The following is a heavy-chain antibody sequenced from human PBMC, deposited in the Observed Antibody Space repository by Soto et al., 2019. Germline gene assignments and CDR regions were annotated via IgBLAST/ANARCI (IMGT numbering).Heavy chain of an antibody. CDR1: GGSISNYH. D-gene: IGHD2-8*02. CDR2: VHHSGKI. J-gene: IGHJ4*02. V-gene: IGHV4-59*01. CDR3: ARLKLADTGDHGEFDY. Sequence: QVQLQESGPGLVKPSETLSLTCTVSGGSISNYHWAWIRQPPGKGLDWIGYVHHSGKITYNPSLKNRVTISMDMSKNVFSLKLDSATAADTAVYYCARLKLADTGDHGEFDYWGQGALVAVSS.